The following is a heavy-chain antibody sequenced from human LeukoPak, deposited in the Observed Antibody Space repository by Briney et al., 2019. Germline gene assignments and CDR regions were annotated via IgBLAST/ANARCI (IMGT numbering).Heavy chain of an antibody. J-gene: IGHJ4*02. V-gene: IGHV3-53*01. Sequence: RGSLRLSCAASGFTVSSNYMSWVRQAPGKGLEWVSVIYSGGSTYYADSVKGRFTISRDNSKNTLYLQMNSLRAEDTAVYYCARIDGYNCLDYWGQGTLVTVSS. CDR3: ARIDGYNCLDY. D-gene: IGHD5-24*01. CDR2: IYSGGST. CDR1: GFTVSSNY.